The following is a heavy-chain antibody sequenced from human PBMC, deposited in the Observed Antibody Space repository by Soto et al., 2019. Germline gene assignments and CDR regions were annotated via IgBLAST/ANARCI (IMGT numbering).Heavy chain of an antibody. CDR3: ARQRIAAARTGETTPRTKRIRNWYFDL. CDR1: GGSFSGYY. Sequence: QVQLQQWGAGLLKPSETLSLTCAVYGGSFSGYYWSWIRQPPGKGLEWIGEINHSGSTNYNPSLKSRVTISVDTSKNQFSLKLSSVTAADTAVYYCARQRIAAARTGETTPRTKRIRNWYFDLWGRGTLVTVSS. V-gene: IGHV4-34*01. J-gene: IGHJ2*01. D-gene: IGHD6-13*01. CDR2: INHSGST.